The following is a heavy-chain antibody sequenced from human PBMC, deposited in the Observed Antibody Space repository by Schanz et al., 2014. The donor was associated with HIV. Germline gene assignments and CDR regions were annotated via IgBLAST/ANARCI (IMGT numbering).Heavy chain of an antibody. J-gene: IGHJ4*02. CDR3: ASALTTVTLDY. CDR2: IIPIFDTP. Sequence: QVQLVQSGAEVQKSGSSVKVSCKASGGSFSSYAISWVRQAPGQGLEWMGGIIPIFDTPNYAQKFQGRVTITADKSTSTAYMELRSLTSDDTAMYYCASALTTVTLDYWGQGTLVTVSS. CDR1: GGSFSSYA. D-gene: IGHD4-17*01. V-gene: IGHV1-69*06.